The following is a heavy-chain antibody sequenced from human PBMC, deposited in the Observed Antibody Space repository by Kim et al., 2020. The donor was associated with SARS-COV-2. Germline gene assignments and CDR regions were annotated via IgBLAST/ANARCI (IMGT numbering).Heavy chain of an antibody. V-gene: IGHV3-30-3*01. D-gene: IGHD3-10*01. J-gene: IGHJ6*02. CDR1: GFTFSSCA. CDR3: AGDPWSRLRGLTYSYYGMDV. CDR2: ISYDGSNK. Sequence: GGSLRLSCAASGFTFSSCAIHWVRQAPGKGLEWVAVISYDGSNKNYADSVKVRFTISRDNSKNTLYLQMNSLSAEDTALYYCAGDPWSRLRGLTYSYYGMDVWGRGTTVTVSS.